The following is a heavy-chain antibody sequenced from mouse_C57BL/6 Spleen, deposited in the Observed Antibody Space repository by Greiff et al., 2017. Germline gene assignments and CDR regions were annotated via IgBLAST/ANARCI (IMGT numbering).Heavy chain of an antibody. CDR3: ARGAPMDY. J-gene: IGHJ4*01. CDR2: INPGSGGT. CDR1: GYAFTNYL. V-gene: IGHV1-54*01. Sequence: VKLMESGAELVRPGTSVKVSCKASGYAFTNYLIEWVKQRPGQGLEWIGVINPGSGGTNYNEKFKGKATLTADKSSSTAYMQLSSLTSEDSAVYGCARGAPMDYWGQGTLVTVSA.